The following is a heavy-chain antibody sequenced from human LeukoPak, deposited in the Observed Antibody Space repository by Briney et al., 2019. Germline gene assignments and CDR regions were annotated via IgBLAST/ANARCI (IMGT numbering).Heavy chain of an antibody. CDR1: GFTVSSNY. V-gene: IGHV3-30*02. D-gene: IGHD5-24*01. Sequence: PGGSLRLSCAASGFTVSSNYMSWVRQAPGKGLEWVAFIRYDGSNKYYADSVKGRFTISRDNSKNTLYLQMNSLRAEDTAVYYCAKDQAEMATIPDYWGQGTLVTVSS. CDR2: IRYDGSNK. J-gene: IGHJ4*02. CDR3: AKDQAEMATIPDY.